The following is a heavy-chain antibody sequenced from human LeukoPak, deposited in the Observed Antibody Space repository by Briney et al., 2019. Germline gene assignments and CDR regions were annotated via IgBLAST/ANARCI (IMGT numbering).Heavy chain of an antibody. CDR1: GFPFSTYD. J-gene: IGHJ4*02. CDR2: ISSDGYRT. V-gene: IGHV3-30*18. CDR3: AKGLGTGSVLARPLHY. D-gene: IGHD3-10*01. Sequence: GGSLRLSCAASGFPFSTYDMHWVRQAPDKGLQWVAVISSDGYRTDYPDSVRGQFTISRDNFKNTVDLQMISVTAEDTAMYFCAKGLGTGSVLARPLHYWGQGTLVTVSS.